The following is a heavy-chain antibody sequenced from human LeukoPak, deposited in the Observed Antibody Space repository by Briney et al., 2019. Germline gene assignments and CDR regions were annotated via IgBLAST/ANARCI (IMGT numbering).Heavy chain of an antibody. D-gene: IGHD6-19*01. CDR2: ISYNGGST. CDR3: ARDKRNSNDWSAFDI. J-gene: IGHJ3*02. CDR1: EFTFSNYG. Sequence: PGGSLRLSCAASEFTFSNYGMSWVCRAPGKGLEFVSAISYNGGSTYYANSVKGRFTISRDNSKNTLYLQMGSLRAEDMAVYYCARDKRNSNDWSAFDIWGQGSMVTVSS. V-gene: IGHV3-64*01.